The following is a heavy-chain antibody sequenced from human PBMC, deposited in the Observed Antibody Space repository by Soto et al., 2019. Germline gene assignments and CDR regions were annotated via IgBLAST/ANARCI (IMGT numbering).Heavy chain of an antibody. CDR1: GGTFSSYA. Sequence: QVQLVQSGAEVKKPGSSVKVSCKASGGTFSSYAISWVRQAPVQGLEWMGGIIPIFGTANYAQKFQGRVTISADESTSTAYMELSSLRSEDTAVYYCARVHPVVTGWYFDLGGGGTLVTVSS. J-gene: IGHJ2*01. V-gene: IGHV1-69*01. CDR2: IIPIFGTA. CDR3: ARVHPVVTGWYFDL. D-gene: IGHD2-15*01.